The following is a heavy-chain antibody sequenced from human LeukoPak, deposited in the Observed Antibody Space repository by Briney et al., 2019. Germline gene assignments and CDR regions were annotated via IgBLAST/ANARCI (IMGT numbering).Heavy chain of an antibody. CDR2: ISGSGGST. V-gene: IGHV3-23*01. CDR3: AKDVNILTGYFLDY. J-gene: IGHJ4*02. Sequence: GGSLRLSCAASGFTFSSYAMSWVRQAPGKGLEWVSAISGSGGSTYYADSVKGRFAISRDNSKNTLYLQLNSLRAEDTAVYYCAKDVNILTGYFLDYWGQGTLVTVSS. D-gene: IGHD3-9*01. CDR1: GFTFSSYA.